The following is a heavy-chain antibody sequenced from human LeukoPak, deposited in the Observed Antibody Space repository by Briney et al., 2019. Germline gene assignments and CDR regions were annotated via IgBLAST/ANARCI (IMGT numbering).Heavy chain of an antibody. Sequence: SETLSLTCTVSGGSISSYYWSWIRQPPGKGLEWIGYIYYSGSANCNPSVKSRVAMSVDTSKKQFSLKLSCSTAAPTAVYYCARGGTAVIAPYAFDIWGQGTMVTVSS. D-gene: IGHD4-23*01. J-gene: IGHJ3*02. CDR3: ARGGTAVIAPYAFDI. V-gene: IGHV4-59*01. CDR1: GGSISSYY. CDR2: IYYSGSA.